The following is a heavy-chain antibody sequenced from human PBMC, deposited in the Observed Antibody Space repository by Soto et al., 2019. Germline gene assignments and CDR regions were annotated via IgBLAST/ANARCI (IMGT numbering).Heavy chain of an antibody. CDR2: IYSGGAT. CDR3: ARVGPYDSGSYMLRYNWFDP. Sequence: EVQLVDSGGGLIQPGGSLRLSCAAAGFSVSTSHMNWVRQTPGKGLEWVSVIYSGGATYYAASVKGRFTISRDKSKNTVYLQRNSLRAEDTAVYYCARVGPYDSGSYMLRYNWFDPWGQGTLVTVSS. CDR1: GFSVSTSH. D-gene: IGHD3-10*01. V-gene: IGHV3-53*01. J-gene: IGHJ5*02.